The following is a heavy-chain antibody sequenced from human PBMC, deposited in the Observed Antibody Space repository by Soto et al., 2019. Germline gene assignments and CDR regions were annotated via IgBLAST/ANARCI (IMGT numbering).Heavy chain of an antibody. CDR1: GYTFTSYG. V-gene: IGHV1-18*04. D-gene: IGHD2-2*01. J-gene: IGHJ6*02. CDR3: ARALLGYCSSTSCYYYYGMDV. Sequence: GASLKVSCKASGYTFTSYGISWVRQAPGQGLEWMGWISAYNGNTNYAQKLQGRVTMTTDTSTSTAYMELRSLRSDDTAVYYCARALLGYCSSTSCYYYYGMDVWGQGTTVTVS. CDR2: ISAYNGNT.